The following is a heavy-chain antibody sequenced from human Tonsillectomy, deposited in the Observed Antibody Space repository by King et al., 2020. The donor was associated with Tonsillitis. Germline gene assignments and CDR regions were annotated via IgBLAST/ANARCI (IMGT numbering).Heavy chain of an antibody. D-gene: IGHD2-2*01. CDR3: AKGGSGLQLPTTPYYYYGMDV. V-gene: IGHV3-9*01. J-gene: IGHJ6*02. Sequence: DVQLVESGGGLVQPGRSLRLSCAASGFTFDDYAMHWVRQAPGKGLEWVSGISWNSGSIGYADSVKGRFTISRDNAKNSLYLQMNSLRAEDTALYYCAKGGSGLQLPTTPYYYYGMDVWGQGTTVTVSS. CDR1: GFTFDDYA. CDR2: ISWNSGSI.